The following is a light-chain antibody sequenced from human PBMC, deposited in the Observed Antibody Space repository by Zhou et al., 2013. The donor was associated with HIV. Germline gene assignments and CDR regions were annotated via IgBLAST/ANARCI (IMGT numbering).Light chain of an antibody. J-gene: IGKJ1*01. CDR2: GAS. CDR3: QQRSNWPL. CDR1: QSVTSNF. V-gene: IGKV3D-20*02. Sequence: EFVLTQSPGTLSLSPGERATLSCRTSQSVTSNFLAWYQQKPGQAPRLLIYGASSRATGIPDRFSGSGSGTDFTLTISSLEPEDFAVYYCQQRSNWPLFGQGTKVEIK.